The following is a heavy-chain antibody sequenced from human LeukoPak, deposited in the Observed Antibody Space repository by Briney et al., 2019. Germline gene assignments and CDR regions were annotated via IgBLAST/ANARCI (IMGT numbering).Heavy chain of an antibody. V-gene: IGHV3-74*01. CDR1: GFTFSNYW. Sequence: GGSLRLSCAASGFTFSNYWMHWVRQAPGKGLVWVSRINNDGINTSYADSVKGRFTISRDNAKNTLNLQMNSLRAEDTAVYYCARDLGQYYDTSDNWFDPWGQGTLVTVSS. CDR2: INNDGINT. CDR3: ARDLGQYYDTSDNWFDP. J-gene: IGHJ5*02. D-gene: IGHD3-22*01.